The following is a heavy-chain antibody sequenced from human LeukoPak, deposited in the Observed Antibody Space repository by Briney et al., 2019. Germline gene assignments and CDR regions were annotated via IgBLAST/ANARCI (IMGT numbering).Heavy chain of an antibody. CDR1: GFTFSDHH. V-gene: IGHV3-23*01. CDR2: ISGSGGST. Sequence: GGSLRLSCAASGFTFSDHHMDWVRQAPGKGLEWVSAISGSGGSTYYADSVKGRFTISRDNSKNTLYLQMNSLRAEDTAVYYCAKPYYYDSSGYYINDAFDIWGQGTMVTVSS. J-gene: IGHJ3*02. CDR3: AKPYYYDSSGYYINDAFDI. D-gene: IGHD3-22*01.